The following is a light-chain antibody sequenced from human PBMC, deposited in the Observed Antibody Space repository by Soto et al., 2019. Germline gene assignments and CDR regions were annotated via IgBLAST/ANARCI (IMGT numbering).Light chain of an antibody. V-gene: IGKV3-15*01. J-gene: IGKJ1*01. CDR2: GAS. CDR3: QQYRNWPPWT. Sequence: EIVMTQSPATLSVSPGERATLSCRASQSVSSNLAWYQQKPGQAPRLLIYGASTRATGIPARFSGSGSGTDFTLIISSLQSEDFAVYRCQQYRNWPPWTFGQGTKVEI. CDR1: QSVSSN.